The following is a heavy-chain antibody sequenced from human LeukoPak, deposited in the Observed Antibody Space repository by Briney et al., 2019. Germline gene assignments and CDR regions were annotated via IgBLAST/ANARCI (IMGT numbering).Heavy chain of an antibody. CDR1: GGSISSYY. D-gene: IGHD1-26*01. J-gene: IGHJ4*02. Sequence: PSETLSLTCTVSGGSISSYYGSWIRQPPGKGLDWIGYIYYSGSTNYNPSLKSRVTISVDTSKNQFSLKLSSVTAADTAVYYCARASGSYGERFDYWGQGTLVTVSS. V-gene: IGHV4-59*01. CDR3: ARASGSYGERFDY. CDR2: IYYSGST.